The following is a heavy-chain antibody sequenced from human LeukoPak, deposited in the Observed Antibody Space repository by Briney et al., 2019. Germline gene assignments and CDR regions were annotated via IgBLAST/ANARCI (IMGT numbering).Heavy chain of an antibody. Sequence: SETLSLTCAVYGGSFSGYYWSWIRQPPGKGLEWIGEINHSGSTNYNPSLKSRVTILLDTSKNQFSLKLSSVTAADTAVYYCARGKRGYDILTGYSQYNYFDPWGQGTLVTVSS. V-gene: IGHV4-34*01. J-gene: IGHJ5*02. CDR2: INHSGST. CDR3: ARGKRGYDILTGYSQYNYFDP. D-gene: IGHD3-9*01. CDR1: GGSFSGYY.